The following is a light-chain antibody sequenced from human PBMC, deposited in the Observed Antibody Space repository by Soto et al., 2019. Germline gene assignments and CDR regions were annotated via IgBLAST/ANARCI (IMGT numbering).Light chain of an antibody. CDR1: QSVSSY. CDR3: QQYGSSPIT. V-gene: IGKV3-11*01. CDR2: DAS. J-gene: IGKJ5*01. Sequence: EIVLTQSPATLSLSPGERATLSCRASQSVSSYLAWYQHKPGQAPRLLIYDASNRATAIPARFSGSGSGTDFTLTISSLEPEDFAVYYCQQYGSSPITFGQGTRLEIK.